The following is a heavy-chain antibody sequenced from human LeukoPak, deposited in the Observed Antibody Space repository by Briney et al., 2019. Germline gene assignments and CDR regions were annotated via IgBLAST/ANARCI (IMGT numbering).Heavy chain of an antibody. J-gene: IGHJ3*02. Sequence: SETLSLTCAVYGGSFSGYYWSWIRQPPGKGLEWIGDINHSGSTNYNPSLKSRVTISVDTSKNQFSLKLSSVTAADTAVYYCAREALIYGDSGVSAFDIWGQGTMVTVSS. CDR3: AREALIYGDSGVSAFDI. CDR2: INHSGST. V-gene: IGHV4-34*01. D-gene: IGHD4-17*01. CDR1: GGSFSGYY.